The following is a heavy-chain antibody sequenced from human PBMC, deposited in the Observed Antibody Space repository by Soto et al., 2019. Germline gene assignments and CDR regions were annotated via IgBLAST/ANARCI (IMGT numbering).Heavy chain of an antibody. Sequence: EVQLVESGGGLVQPGGSLRLSCAVSGFTFSNFWMSWVRQAPGREPEWVASIKQDGSERYYLDSVKGRFTVSRDNTXNALYLQMNSLRVEDAAIYYCTRVSSSSSYQVWGYWGQGTLVTVSS. CDR3: TRVSSSSSYQVWGY. J-gene: IGHJ4*02. CDR2: IKQDGSER. CDR1: GFTFSNFW. V-gene: IGHV3-7*01. D-gene: IGHD6-13*01.